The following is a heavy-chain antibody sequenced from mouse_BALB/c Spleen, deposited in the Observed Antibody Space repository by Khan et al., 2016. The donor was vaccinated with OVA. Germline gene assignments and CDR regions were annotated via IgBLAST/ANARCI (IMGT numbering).Heavy chain of an antibody. V-gene: IGHV3-2*02. CDR1: GYSITSDYT. CDR2: ISYSGSP. D-gene: IGHD2-1*01. CDR3: ARDGTRYNYAMDY. Sequence: EVQLKESGPGLVKPSQSLSLTCTVTGYSITSDYTWNWIRQFPGNKLEWMGYISYSGSPNYNPALKSRISITRDTSKNQFFLQLNSVTTEDTATYYCARDGTRYNYAMDYWGQGTSVTVSS. J-gene: IGHJ4*01.